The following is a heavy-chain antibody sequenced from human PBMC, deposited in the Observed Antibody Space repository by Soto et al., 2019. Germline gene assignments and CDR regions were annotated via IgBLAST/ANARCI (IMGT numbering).Heavy chain of an antibody. J-gene: IGHJ4*02. CDR3: TGEVASGY. V-gene: IGHV3-30*03. CDR2: ISRDGGTK. D-gene: IGHD2-8*02. CDR1: GFTVSTYG. Sequence: QVQLVESGGGVVQPGRSLRLSCAVSGFTVSTYGMHWVRQAPGKGLEWVAVISRDGGTKYYADSVKGRFTISRDNSRNTLFLEMNSLRSDDRAVYYCTGEVASGYGGQGTLVTVSS.